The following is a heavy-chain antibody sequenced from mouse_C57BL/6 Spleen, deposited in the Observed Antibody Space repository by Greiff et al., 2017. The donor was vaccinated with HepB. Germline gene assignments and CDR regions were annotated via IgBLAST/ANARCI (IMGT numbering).Heavy chain of an antibody. CDR3: ARFSFYDSLAMDY. CDR2: IDPSDSET. J-gene: IGHJ4*01. Sequence: QVQLQQPGAELVRPGSSVKLSCKASGYTFTSYWMHWVKQRPIQGLEWIGNIDPSDSETNYNQKFKDKATLTVDKSSSTAYMQLSSLTSEDSAVYYCARFSFYDSLAMDYWGQGTSVTVSS. CDR1: GYTFTSYW. D-gene: IGHD2-4*01. V-gene: IGHV1-52*01.